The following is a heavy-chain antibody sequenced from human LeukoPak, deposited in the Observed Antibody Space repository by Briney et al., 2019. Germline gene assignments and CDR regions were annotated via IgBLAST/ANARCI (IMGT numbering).Heavy chain of an antibody. J-gene: IGHJ6*03. V-gene: IGHV4-4*07. CDR3: AREPYGDYDKYYYYYMDV. Sequence: SETLSLTCTVSGGSISSYYWSWIRQPAGKGLEWLGRIYTSGSTNYNPSLKSRVTMSVDTSKNQFSLKLNSVTAADTAVYYCAREPYGDYDKYYYYYMDVWGNGTTVTISS. D-gene: IGHD4-17*01. CDR2: IYTSGST. CDR1: GGSISSYY.